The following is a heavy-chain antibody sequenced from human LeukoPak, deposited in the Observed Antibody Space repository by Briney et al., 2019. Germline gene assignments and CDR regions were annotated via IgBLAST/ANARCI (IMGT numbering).Heavy chain of an antibody. CDR2: IYYSGST. Sequence: SETLSLTCTVSGGSVSSTNYYWGWIRQPPGKGLEWIGSIYYSGSTYYNPSLKSRLTISLDTSKNQFSLRLSSVTAADTAFYYCARRYNWNDRWDWGQGTLVTVSP. CDR1: GGSVSSTNYY. J-gene: IGHJ4*02. D-gene: IGHD1-1*01. V-gene: IGHV4-39*07. CDR3: ARRYNWNDRWD.